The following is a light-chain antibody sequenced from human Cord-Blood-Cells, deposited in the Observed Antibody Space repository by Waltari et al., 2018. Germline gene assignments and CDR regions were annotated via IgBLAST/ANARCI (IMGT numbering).Light chain of an antibody. Sequence: QSVLTQPPSVSAAPGQRVTISCTGSSSNRGAGHDVHWYQQLPGTAPKLLIYGNSNRPSGVPDRFSGSKSGTSASLAITGLQAEDEADYYCQSYDSSLSGWVFGGGTKLTVL. CDR2: GNS. J-gene: IGLJ3*02. V-gene: IGLV1-40*01. CDR1: SSNRGAGHD. CDR3: QSYDSSLSGWV.